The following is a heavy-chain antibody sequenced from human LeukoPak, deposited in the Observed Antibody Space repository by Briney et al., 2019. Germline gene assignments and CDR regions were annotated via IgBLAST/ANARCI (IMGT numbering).Heavy chain of an antibody. CDR2: ISGSGGST. D-gene: IGHD2-8*02. J-gene: IGHJ5*02. Sequence: GGSLRLSCAASGFTFSSYAMSWVRQAPGKGLEWVSAISGSGGSTYYADSVKGRFTISRGNAKNSLYLQMNSLRAEDTAVYYCARKRTTGWFDPWGQGTLVTVSS. CDR1: GFTFSSYA. V-gene: IGHV3-23*01. CDR3: ARKRTTGWFDP.